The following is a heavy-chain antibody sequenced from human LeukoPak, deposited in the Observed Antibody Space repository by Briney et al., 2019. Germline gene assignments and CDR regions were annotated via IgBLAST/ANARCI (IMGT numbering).Heavy chain of an antibody. Sequence: PGGSLRLSCAASGFAFSAYAMGWVRQAPGKGLECVSSLFGSGDKTFYADSVKGRFTISRDNSRNTLYLQMNSLRAEDTAVYYCAKILWCGMDVWGRGTTVTVSS. CDR3: AKILWCGMDV. D-gene: IGHD2-21*01. J-gene: IGHJ6*02. V-gene: IGHV3-23*01. CDR1: GFAFSAYA. CDR2: LFGSGDKT.